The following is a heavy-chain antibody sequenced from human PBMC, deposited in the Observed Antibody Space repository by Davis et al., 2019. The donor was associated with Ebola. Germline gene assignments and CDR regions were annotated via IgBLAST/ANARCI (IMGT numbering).Heavy chain of an antibody. V-gene: IGHV3-30-3*01. CDR2: ISYDGSNK. CDR1: GFTFSSYA. D-gene: IGHD1-26*01. J-gene: IGHJ6*02. CDR3: AKDPQKWELHYYYGMDV. Sequence: GESLKISCAASGFTFSSYAMHWVRQAPGKGLEWVAVISYDGSNKYYADSVKGRFTISRDNSKNTLYLQMNSLRAEDTAVYYCAKDPQKWELHYYYGMDVWGQGTTVTVSS.